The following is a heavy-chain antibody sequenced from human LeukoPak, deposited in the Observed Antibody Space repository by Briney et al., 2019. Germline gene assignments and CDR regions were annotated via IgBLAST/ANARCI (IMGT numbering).Heavy chain of an antibody. CDR1: GGSFSGYY. Sequence: SETLSLTCAVYGGSFSGYYWSWIRQPPGKGLEWIGEINHSGSTNYNPSLKSRVTMSVDTSKNQFSLKLSSVTAADTAVYYCTLRRTGLAKLDYWGQGTLVTVSS. J-gene: IGHJ4*02. CDR3: TLRRTGLAKLDY. V-gene: IGHV4-34*01. D-gene: IGHD4-17*01. CDR2: INHSGST.